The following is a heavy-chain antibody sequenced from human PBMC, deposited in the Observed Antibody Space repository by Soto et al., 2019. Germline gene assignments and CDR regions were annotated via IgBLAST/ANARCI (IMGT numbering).Heavy chain of an antibody. CDR1: GFTFKSHA. J-gene: IGHJ6*04. V-gene: IGHV3-23*04. CDR3: TRAKSGSSLAFNYYGMDV. Sequence: EVQLVESGGGLVQPGGSLRVSCVVSGFTFKSHAMYWVRQAPGKGLEWVSGISGSGGSTDYADSVKGRFTISRDNSKDTLYLQMNSLSAEDTAVYYCTRAKSGSSLAFNYYGMDVWGKGTTVTVSS. CDR2: ISGSGGST. D-gene: IGHD1-26*01.